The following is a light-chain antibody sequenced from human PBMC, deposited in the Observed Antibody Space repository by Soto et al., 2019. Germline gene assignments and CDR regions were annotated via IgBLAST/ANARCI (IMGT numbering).Light chain of an antibody. J-gene: IGKJ2*01. CDR3: QHYGGPVGYT. CDR2: GAS. CDR1: QTLRSNY. Sequence: EIVLTQSPRTLSLSPGDRATLSCRASQTLRSNYLAWYQQKPGLAPKLLSYGASSRATGIPGRFSGSGSGTDFALTISRLEPEDFAVYYCQHYGGPVGYTFGQGTKLEIK. V-gene: IGKV3-20*01.